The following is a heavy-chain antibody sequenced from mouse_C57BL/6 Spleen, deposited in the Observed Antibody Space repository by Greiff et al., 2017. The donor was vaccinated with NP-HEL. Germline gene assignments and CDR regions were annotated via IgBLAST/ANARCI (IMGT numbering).Heavy chain of an antibody. CDR2: ISDGGSYT. CDR1: GFTFSSYA. J-gene: IGHJ4*01. CDR3: ARGRDSSGYEGAMDY. Sequence: EVKVVESGGGLVKPGGSLKLSCAASGFTFSSYAMSWVRQTPEKRLEWVATISDGGSYTYYPDNVKGRFTISRDNAKNNLYLQMSHLKSEDTAMYYCARGRDSSGYEGAMDYWGQGTSVTVSS. V-gene: IGHV5-4*03. D-gene: IGHD3-2*02.